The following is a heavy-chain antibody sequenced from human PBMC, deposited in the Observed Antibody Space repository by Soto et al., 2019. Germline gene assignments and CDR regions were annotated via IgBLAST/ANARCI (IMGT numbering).Heavy chain of an antibody. CDR3: ARHLGAGLGSWWYYYGMDV. D-gene: IGHD6-13*01. V-gene: IGHV4-39*01. CDR1: GGSISSSSYY. J-gene: IGHJ6*02. CDR2: IYYSGST. Sequence: SETLSLTCTVSGGSISSSSYYWGWIRQPPGKGLEWIGSIYYSGSTYYNPSLKSRVTISVDTSKNQFSLKLSSVTAADTAVYYCARHLGAGLGSWWYYYGMDVWGQGTTVTVSS.